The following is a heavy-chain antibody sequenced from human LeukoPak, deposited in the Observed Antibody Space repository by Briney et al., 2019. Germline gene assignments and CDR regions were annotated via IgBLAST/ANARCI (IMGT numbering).Heavy chain of an antibody. CDR1: GFTFSSYA. Sequence: GGSLRLSCAASGFTFSSYAMSWVRQAPGKGLEWVSAISGSGGSTYYADSVKGRFTISRDNSKNTLYLQMNSLRAEDTAVYYXXXXXXGYYGRSGFDYWGQGTLVTVSS. V-gene: IGHV3-23*01. CDR3: XXXXXGYYGRSGFDY. D-gene: IGHD3-3*01. CDR2: ISGSGGST. J-gene: IGHJ4*02.